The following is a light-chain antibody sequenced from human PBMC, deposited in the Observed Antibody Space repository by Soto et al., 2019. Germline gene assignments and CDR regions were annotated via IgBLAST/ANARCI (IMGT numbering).Light chain of an antibody. Sequence: LTQPASVSGSPGQSITISCTGTSSDFGGYNYVSWYQHHPGKAPKLIIYGVSDRPSGVSNRFSGSKSGNTASLTISGLQAEDEADYYCSSYTGRSTRVFGTGTKVTVL. CDR3: SSYTGRSTRV. CDR2: GVS. CDR1: SSDFGGYNY. V-gene: IGLV2-14*01. J-gene: IGLJ1*01.